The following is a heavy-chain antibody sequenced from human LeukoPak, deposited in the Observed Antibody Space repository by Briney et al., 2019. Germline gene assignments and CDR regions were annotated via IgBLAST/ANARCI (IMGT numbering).Heavy chain of an antibody. D-gene: IGHD3-22*01. CDR1: GFTFSSYW. Sequence: GGSLRLSCAASGFTFSSYWMSWVRQAPGKGLEWVANIKQDGSEKYYVDSVKGRFTISRDNAKNSLYLQMNSRRAEDTAVYYCARAPRIVGFYFDYWGQGTLVTVSS. V-gene: IGHV3-7*03. CDR2: IKQDGSEK. CDR3: ARAPRIVGFYFDY. J-gene: IGHJ4*02.